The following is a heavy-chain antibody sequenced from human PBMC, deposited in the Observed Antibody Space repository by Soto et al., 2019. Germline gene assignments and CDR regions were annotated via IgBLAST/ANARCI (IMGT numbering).Heavy chain of an antibody. D-gene: IGHD1-26*01. V-gene: IGHV3-7*03. CDR2: IKEDASEK. CDR3: AREGQMGGFDY. Sequence: EVQLVEPGGGLVQPGGSLRLSCAASGFTFSSYWMTWVRQAPGKGLEWVANIKEDASEKHYVDSVKGRLTISRDNARNSVHLQMNSLRADDTGIYYCAREGQMGGFDYWGQGTLVTVSS. J-gene: IGHJ4*02. CDR1: GFTFSSYW.